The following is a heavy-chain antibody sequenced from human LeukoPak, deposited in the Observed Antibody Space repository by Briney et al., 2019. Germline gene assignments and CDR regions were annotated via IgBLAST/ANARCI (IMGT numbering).Heavy chain of an antibody. CDR3: ARDLACSVGSCYSSSWRGAWFDP. D-gene: IGHD2-15*01. J-gene: IGHJ5*02. CDR1: GASIASGDYY. Sequence: SQTLSLTCTVSGASIASGDYYWSWIRQPPGKPLEWIGYISYSGSAFHNPSLKSRTNISFDTAKNHISLRLSSVTAADTAVYYCARDLACSVGSCYSSSWRGAWFDPWGQGTLVTVSS. V-gene: IGHV4-30-4*08. CDR2: ISYSGSA.